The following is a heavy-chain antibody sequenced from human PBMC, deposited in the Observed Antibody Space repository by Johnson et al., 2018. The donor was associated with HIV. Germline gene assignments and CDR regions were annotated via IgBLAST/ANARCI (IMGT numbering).Heavy chain of an antibody. CDR2: IKSKPDGAAI. V-gene: IGHV3-15*01. CDR1: GITFNNAW. CDR3: TTVDSSGYHNDAFDI. D-gene: IGHD3-22*01. Sequence: MLLVESGGGLVKPGGSLRLSCAASGITFNNAWMSLVRQAPGKGLEWVGRIKSKPDGAAIHYAAPVKGRFTVSRDDSRNTLYLQMNSLKTEDTAVYYCTTVDSSGYHNDAFDIWGQGTMVTVSS. J-gene: IGHJ3*02.